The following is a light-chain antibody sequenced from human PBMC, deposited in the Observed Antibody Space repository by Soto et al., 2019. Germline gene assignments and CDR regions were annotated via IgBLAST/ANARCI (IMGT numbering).Light chain of an antibody. CDR3: QDYGTSAPWT. Sequence: EVVLTQSPGTLSLSPGERATLFCRASQNIRGNELAWYQQKPGQAPRLLIYRGSTRATGIPDRFSGRGSGTDFTLTISRLEPEDLAVYYCQDYGTSAPWTFGQGTKVEIK. CDR1: QNIRGNE. CDR2: RGS. V-gene: IGKV3-20*01. J-gene: IGKJ1*01.